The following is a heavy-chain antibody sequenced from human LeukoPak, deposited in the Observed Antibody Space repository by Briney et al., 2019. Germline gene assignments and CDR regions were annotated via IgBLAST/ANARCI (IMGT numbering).Heavy chain of an antibody. D-gene: IGHD3-22*01. V-gene: IGHV3-48*03. CDR2: ISGSGNTI. Sequence: GGSLRLSCAASGFTFSSYEMNWVRQAPGKGLEWVSYISGSGNTIYYTDSVKGRFTISRDNAKNSLYLQMNSLRAEDTAVYYCAKEYYYDSSGYYYLSTYYFDYWGQGTLVTVSS. CDR1: GFTFSSYE. CDR3: AKEYYYDSSGYYYLSTYYFDY. J-gene: IGHJ4*02.